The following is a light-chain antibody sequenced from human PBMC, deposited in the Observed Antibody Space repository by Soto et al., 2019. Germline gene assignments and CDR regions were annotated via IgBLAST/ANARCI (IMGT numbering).Light chain of an antibody. CDR1: SSDVGAYNY. CDR3: SSYTASDNLV. CDR2: DVT. J-gene: IGLJ2*01. V-gene: IGLV2-8*01. Sequence: QSALTQAPSASGSPGQSVTISCTGTSSDVGAYNYVSWYQQHPGKAPKLMIYDVTTRPSGVPDRFSGSKSGNTASLTVSGLQAEDEADYFCSSYTASDNLVFGGGTKLTVL.